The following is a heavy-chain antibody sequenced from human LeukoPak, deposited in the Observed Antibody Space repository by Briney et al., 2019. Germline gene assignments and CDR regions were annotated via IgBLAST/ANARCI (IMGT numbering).Heavy chain of an antibody. J-gene: IGHJ4*02. Sequence: PGGSLRLSCSASGFTFSNYWTSWVRQAPGEGLEWVANIKQDESEKYYVDSVKGRFTISRDNAKSSLYLQMNSLRAEDTAVYYCARALDSSSSRYQAFEEWGQGTLVTVSS. CDR3: ARALDSSSSRYQAFEE. CDR1: GFTFSNYW. V-gene: IGHV3-7*01. CDR2: IKQDESEK. D-gene: IGHD2-2*01.